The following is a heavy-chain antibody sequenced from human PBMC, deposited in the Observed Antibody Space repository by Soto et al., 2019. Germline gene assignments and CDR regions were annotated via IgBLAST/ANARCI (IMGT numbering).Heavy chain of an antibody. CDR3: AKDLHGVWEQRYYYYGMDV. V-gene: IGHV3-30*18. CDR1: GFTFSSYG. J-gene: IGHJ6*02. CDR2: ISYDGSNK. D-gene: IGHD1-26*01. Sequence: GGSLRLSCAASGFTFSSYGMHWVRQAPGKGLEWVAVISYDGSNKYYADSVKGRFTISRDNSKNTLYLQMNSLRAEDTAVYYCAKDLHGVWEQRYYYYGMDVWGQGTTVTVSS.